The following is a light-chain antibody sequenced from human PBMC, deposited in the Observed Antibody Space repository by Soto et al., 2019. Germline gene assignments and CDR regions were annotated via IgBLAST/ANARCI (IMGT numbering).Light chain of an antibody. CDR1: SRDIGGYDF. CDR3: SSYTGSDVI. Sequence: SALTQPPSASGSPGQAVTISCTGTSRDIGGYDFVSWYQVRPGEAPQLIIYNVNGRPSGVPRRFSGSRSGNTASLTVSGLQAVDEADYYCSSYTGSDVIFGGGTQLTVL. CDR2: NVN. J-gene: IGLJ2*01. V-gene: IGLV2-8*01.